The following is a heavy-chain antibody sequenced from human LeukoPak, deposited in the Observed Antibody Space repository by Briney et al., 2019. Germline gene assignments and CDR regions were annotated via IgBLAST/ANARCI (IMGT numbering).Heavy chain of an antibody. CDR1: GGSFSGYY. J-gene: IGHJ5*02. Sequence: SETLSLTCAVYGGSFSGYYWSWIRQPPGKGLEWIGEINHSGSTNYNPSLKSRVTISVDTSKNQFSLKLSSVTAADTAVYYCARDIVAAAGTWFDPWGQGTLVTVSS. CDR3: ARDIVAAAGTWFDP. CDR2: INHSGST. D-gene: IGHD6-13*01. V-gene: IGHV4-34*01.